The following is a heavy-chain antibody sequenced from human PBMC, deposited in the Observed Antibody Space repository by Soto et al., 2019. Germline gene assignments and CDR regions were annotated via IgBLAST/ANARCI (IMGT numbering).Heavy chain of an antibody. D-gene: IGHD5-12*01. V-gene: IGHV4-59*01. CDR3: AKYRRTDAEGYRLDF. J-gene: IGHJ4*02. CDR2: VYYTGSTIT. CDR1: GASINNYY. Sequence: PSETLSLTGSVSGASINNYYWRWIRQPPGKGLEWIGFVYYTGSTITKYNPSLQSRVAMSVDSSKNQFSLKVTSMNAADTAIYYCAKYRRTDAEGYRLDFWGPGTLVTVS.